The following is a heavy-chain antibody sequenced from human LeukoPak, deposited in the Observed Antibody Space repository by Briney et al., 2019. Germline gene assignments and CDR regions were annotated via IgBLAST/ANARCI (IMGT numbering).Heavy chain of an antibody. V-gene: IGHV3-13*01. CDR2: IGTAGDT. D-gene: IGHD3-3*01. J-gene: IGHJ6*02. CDR3: ARSLRFLEWFGSYYYGMDV. Sequence: GGSLRLSCAVSGFTFSNYGMQWVRQATGKGLEWVSAIGTAGDTYYPGSVKGRFTISRENAKNSLYLQMNSLRAEDTAVYYCARSLRFLEWFGSYYYGMDVWGQGTTVTVSS. CDR1: GFTFSNYG.